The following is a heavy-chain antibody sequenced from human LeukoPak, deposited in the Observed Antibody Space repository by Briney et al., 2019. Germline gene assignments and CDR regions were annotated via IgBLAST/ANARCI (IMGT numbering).Heavy chain of an antibody. CDR3: ASASYGSWKYAFDI. Sequence: GGSPRLSCAASGFTFSSYSMNWVRQAPGKGLEWVSSISSSSSYIYYADSVKGRFTISRDNAKNSLYLQMNSLRAEDTAVYYCASASYGSWKYAFDIWGQGTMLTVS. V-gene: IGHV3-21*01. CDR2: ISSSSSYI. D-gene: IGHD3-10*01. CDR1: GFTFSSYS. J-gene: IGHJ3*02.